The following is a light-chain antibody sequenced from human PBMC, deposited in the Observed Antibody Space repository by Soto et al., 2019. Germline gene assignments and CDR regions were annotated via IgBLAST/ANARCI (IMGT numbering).Light chain of an antibody. CDR2: KAS. CDR1: QSISSW. CDR3: QQYNSSPHT. J-gene: IGKJ2*01. V-gene: IGKV1-5*03. Sequence: DIQMTQSPSTLSASVGDRVTITCRASQSISSWLAWYQQKPGKAPKLLFYKASSLESGVPSRPTGSGSRISFTLTISSLQLDDFATYYCQQYNSSPHTCGQGTKLEIK.